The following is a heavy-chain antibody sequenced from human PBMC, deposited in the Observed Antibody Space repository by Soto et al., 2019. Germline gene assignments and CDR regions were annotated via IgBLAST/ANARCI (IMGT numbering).Heavy chain of an antibody. CDR2: IYYSGST. V-gene: IGHV4-39*01. J-gene: IGHJ6*02. D-gene: IGHD5-18*01. Sequence: QLQLQESGPGLVKPSETLSLTCTVSGGSISSSSYYWGWIRQPPGKGLEWMGSIYYSGSTYYNPSLKSGVTISVGTSKNQFSLKLSSVTAAGTAVYYCARHDLEGRRDTAMTNYGMDVWGQGTTVTVSS. CDR1: GGSISSSSYY. CDR3: ARHDLEGRRDTAMTNYGMDV.